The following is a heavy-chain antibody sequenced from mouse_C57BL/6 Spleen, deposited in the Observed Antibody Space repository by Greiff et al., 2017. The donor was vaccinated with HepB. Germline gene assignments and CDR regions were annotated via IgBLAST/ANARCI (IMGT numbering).Heavy chain of an antibody. D-gene: IGHD2-2*01. CDR1: GFNIKDDY. V-gene: IGHV14-4*01. J-gene: IGHJ3*01. Sequence: VQLQQSGAELVRPGASVKLSCTASGFNIKDDYMHWVKQRPEQGLEWIGWIDPENGDTEYASKFQGKATITADTSSNTAYLQLSSLTSEDTAVYYCTTNYGYDNWFAYWGQGTLVTVSA. CDR3: TTNYGYDNWFAY. CDR2: IDPENGDT.